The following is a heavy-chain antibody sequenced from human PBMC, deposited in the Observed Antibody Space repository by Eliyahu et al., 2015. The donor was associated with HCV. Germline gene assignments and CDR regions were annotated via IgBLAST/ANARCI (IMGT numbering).Heavy chain of an antibody. J-gene: IGHJ5*02. D-gene: IGHD2-21*02. CDR2: INPSGGST. Sequence: QVQLVQSGAEVKKPGASVKVSCKASGYTFXSSYMHWVRQAPGQGLEWMGIINPSGGSTSYAQKFQGRVTMTRDTSTSTVYMELSSLRSEDTAVYYCARDPGYCGDDCYNWFDPWGQGTLVTVSS. CDR1: GYTFXSSY. CDR3: ARDPGYCGDDCYNWFDP. V-gene: IGHV1-46*01.